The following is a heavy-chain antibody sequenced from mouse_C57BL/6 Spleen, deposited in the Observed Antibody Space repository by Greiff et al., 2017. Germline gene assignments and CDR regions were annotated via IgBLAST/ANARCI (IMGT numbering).Heavy chain of an antibody. D-gene: IGHD2-14*01. Sequence: VQLKESGPGLVQPSQSLSISCTVSGFSFTSYGVHWVRQSPGKGLEWLGVIWSGGSTDDNAAIISRLSISKDNSKSQVFFIMNSLQADDTAIYYCARDGVRQDAMDYWGQGTSVTVSS. J-gene: IGHJ4*01. CDR1: GFSFTSYG. V-gene: IGHV2-2*01. CDR2: IWSGGST. CDR3: ARDGVRQDAMDY.